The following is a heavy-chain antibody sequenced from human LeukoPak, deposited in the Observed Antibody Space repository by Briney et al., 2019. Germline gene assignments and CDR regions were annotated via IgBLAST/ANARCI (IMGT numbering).Heavy chain of an antibody. CDR2: IYYSGST. J-gene: IGHJ4*02. CDR3: ARHCSSTSCYTPIFDY. V-gene: IGHV4-39*01. CDR1: GGSISSSSYY. D-gene: IGHD2-2*02. Sequence: SETLSLTCTVSGGSISSSSYYWGWIRQPPGKGLEWIGSIYYSGSTYYNPSLKSRVTISVDTSKNQFSLKLSSVTAADTAVYYCARHCSSTSCYTPIFDYWGQGTLVTVSS.